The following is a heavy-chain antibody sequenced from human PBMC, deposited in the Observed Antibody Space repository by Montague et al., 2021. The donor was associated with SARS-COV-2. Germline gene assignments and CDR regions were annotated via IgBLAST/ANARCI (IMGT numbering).Heavy chain of an antibody. D-gene: IGHD5-18*01. CDR3: ARGGGYRYGALDY. J-gene: IGHJ4*02. V-gene: IGHV4-34*01. CDR1: GGSFSGYY. CDR2: ISHSGST. Sequence: SETLSLTCVVYGGSFSGYYWSWIRQPPGKGLEWIGEISHSGSTNYNPSLKRRVTISVDTSKKQFSLRLNSVTAADTAVYYCARGGGYRYGALDYWGQGTLVTVSS.